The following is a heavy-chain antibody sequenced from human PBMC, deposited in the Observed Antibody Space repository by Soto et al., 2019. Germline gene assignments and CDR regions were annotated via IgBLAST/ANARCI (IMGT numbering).Heavy chain of an antibody. CDR1: GFSLSTSGVG. J-gene: IGHJ5*02. V-gene: IGHV2-5*02. CDR2: IYWDDDK. Sequence: QITLKESGPPLVKPTQTLTLTCTFSGFSLSTSGVGVGWIRQPPGKALEWLALIYWDDDKRYSPSLKSRLTITKDTSKNQVVLTMTNMDPVDTATYYCAHRKLWFGVDVTFDPWGQGTLVTVSS. D-gene: IGHD3-10*01. CDR3: AHRKLWFGVDVTFDP.